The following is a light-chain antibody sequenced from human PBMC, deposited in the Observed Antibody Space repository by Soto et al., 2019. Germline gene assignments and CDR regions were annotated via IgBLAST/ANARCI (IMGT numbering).Light chain of an antibody. V-gene: IGKV3-20*01. CDR2: GAS. J-gene: IGKJ1*01. CDR3: QQYGSSLRT. Sequence: EIVLTQSPGTLSLSPGERATLSCRASQSVSSSYLAWYQQKPGQAPRLLIYGASSRATGIPDRFSGSGSGTDFTLTISRLEHEDLAVYYCQQYGSSLRTFGQGTKVEIK. CDR1: QSVSSSY.